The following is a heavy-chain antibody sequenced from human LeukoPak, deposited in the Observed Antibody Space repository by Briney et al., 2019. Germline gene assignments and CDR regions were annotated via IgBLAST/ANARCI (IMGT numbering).Heavy chain of an antibody. CDR3: ASASSHGFEY. V-gene: IGHV3-48*03. D-gene: IGHD2-2*01. Sequence: PGGSLRLSCVVSGIMFNTYQMTWVRQAPGKGLEWVSYISDTGSINNADSVKGRFNISRDNSKSSLYLQMNSLRVEDTAVYYCASASSHGFEYWGQGTLVTVSS. CDR2: ISDTGSI. CDR1: GIMFNTYQ. J-gene: IGHJ4*02.